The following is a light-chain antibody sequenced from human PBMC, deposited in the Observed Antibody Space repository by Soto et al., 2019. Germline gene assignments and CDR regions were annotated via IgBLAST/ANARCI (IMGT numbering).Light chain of an antibody. CDR2: DAS. V-gene: IGKV3-20*01. J-gene: IGKJ1*01. Sequence: EIVLTQSPGTLSLSPGERATLSCRASQSVSSSSLAWYQHKPGQAPRLLMYDASSRATGIPDRFRGSGSGTDFNLTISRLEPEDFAVYYCHQYHSSTGTFGQGTRVEMK. CDR3: HQYHSSTGT. CDR1: QSVSSSS.